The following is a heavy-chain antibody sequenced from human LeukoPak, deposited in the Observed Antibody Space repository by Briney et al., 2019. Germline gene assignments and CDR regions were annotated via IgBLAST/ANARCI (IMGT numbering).Heavy chain of an antibody. Sequence: ASVKVSCKASGGTFSSYPISWVRQAPGQGLGWMGWISTYNGNTNYVQKLQGRVTVTTDTSTSTIYMELRSLRSDDTAVYYCARGDDAFDFWGQGIMVTVSS. CDR3: ARGDDAFDF. CDR1: GGTFSSYP. J-gene: IGHJ3*01. CDR2: ISTYNGNT. V-gene: IGHV1-18*01.